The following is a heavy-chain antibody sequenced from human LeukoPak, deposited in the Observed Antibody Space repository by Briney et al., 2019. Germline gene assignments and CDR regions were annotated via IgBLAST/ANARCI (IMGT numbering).Heavy chain of an antibody. J-gene: IGHJ5*01. V-gene: IGHV4-39*01. Sequence: SETLSLTCNVSGGSISGSRRYWGWVRQPPGGGLEWIGSIRYIGTTYYNPSLQSRLTISVDNSQNQFSLKLKSVTAADTSMYYCTRQLSWASDTCDSWGQGTLVTVSS. CDR3: TRQLSWASDTCDS. D-gene: IGHD6-13*01. CDR2: IRYIGTT. CDR1: GGSISGSRRY.